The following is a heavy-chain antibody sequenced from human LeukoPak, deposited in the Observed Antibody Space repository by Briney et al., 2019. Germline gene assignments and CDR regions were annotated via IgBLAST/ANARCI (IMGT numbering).Heavy chain of an antibody. CDR1: GGSISSGDYY. Sequence: SQTLSLTCTVSGGSISSGDYYWSWIRQPPGKGLEWIGYIYYSGSTYYNPSLKSRVTISVDTSKNQFSLKLSSVTAADTAVYYCARLPPGANWGSFDYWGQGTLVTVSS. V-gene: IGHV4-30-4*08. J-gene: IGHJ4*02. D-gene: IGHD7-27*01. CDR3: ARLPPGANWGSFDY. CDR2: IYYSGST.